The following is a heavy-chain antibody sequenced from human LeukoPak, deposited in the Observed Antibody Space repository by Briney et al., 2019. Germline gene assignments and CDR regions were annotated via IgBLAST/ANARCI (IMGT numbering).Heavy chain of an antibody. CDR2: IYTSGST. J-gene: IGHJ4*02. CDR3: ARGRHIRSWNDGYFDY. D-gene: IGHD1-1*01. V-gene: IGHV4-4*07. CDR1: GGSISSYY. Sequence: SETLSLTCTVSGGSISSYYWSWIRQPAGKGLEWIGRIYTSGSTNYNPSLKSRVTMSVDTSKNQFSLKLSSVTAADTAVYYCARGRHIRSWNDGYFDYWGQRTLVTVSS.